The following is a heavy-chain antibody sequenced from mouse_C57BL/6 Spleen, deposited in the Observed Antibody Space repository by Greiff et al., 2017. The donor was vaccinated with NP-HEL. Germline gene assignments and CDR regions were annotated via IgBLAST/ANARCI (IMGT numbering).Heavy chain of an antibody. CDR2: ISSGGSYT. Sequence: EVMLVESGGDLVKPGGSLKLSCAASGFTFSSYGMSWVRQTPDQRLEWVATISSGGSYTYYPDSVKGRFTISRDNAKNTLYLQMSSLKSEDTAMYYCARHDSGKPGFAYWGQGTLVTVSA. CDR3: ARHDSGKPGFAY. CDR1: GFTFSSYG. J-gene: IGHJ3*01. V-gene: IGHV5-6*01.